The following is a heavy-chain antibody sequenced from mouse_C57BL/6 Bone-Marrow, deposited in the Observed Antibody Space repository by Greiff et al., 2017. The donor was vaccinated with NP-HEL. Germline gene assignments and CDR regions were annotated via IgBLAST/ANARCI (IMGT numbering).Heavy chain of an antibody. CDR1: GFTFSSYG. CDR3: ARHPQEGTEAWIAY. V-gene: IGHV5-6*01. D-gene: IGHD3-1*01. J-gene: IGHJ3*01. CDR2: ISSGGSYT. Sequence: EVMLVESGGDLVKPGGSLKLSCAASGFTFSSYGMSWVRQTPDKRLEWVATISSGGSYTYYPDSVKGRFTISRDNAKNTLYLQMSSLKSEDTAMDYCARHPQEGTEAWIAYWGQGTLVTVSA.